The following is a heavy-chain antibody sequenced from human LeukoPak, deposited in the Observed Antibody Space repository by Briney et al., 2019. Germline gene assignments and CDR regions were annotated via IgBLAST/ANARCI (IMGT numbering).Heavy chain of an antibody. CDR1: GFTFSSYG. V-gene: IGHV3-30*02. D-gene: IGHD3-10*01. J-gene: IGHJ4*02. CDR3: AKDGASGWFGEGYFDY. Sequence: GGSLRLSCAASGFTFSSYGMHWVRQAPGKGLEWVAFIQYDGSNKYYADSVKGRFTISRDNSKNTLYLQMNSLRAEDTAVYYCAKDGASGWFGEGYFDYWGQGTLVTVSS. CDR2: IQYDGSNK.